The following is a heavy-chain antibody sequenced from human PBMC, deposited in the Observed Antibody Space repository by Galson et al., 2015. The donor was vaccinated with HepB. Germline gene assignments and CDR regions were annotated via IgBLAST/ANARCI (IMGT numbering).Heavy chain of an antibody. CDR3: ANAGYSSGWYPGAFDI. V-gene: IGHV3-23*01. CDR1: GFTFSSYA. Sequence: SLRLSCAAFGFTFSSYAMSWVRQAPGKGLEWVSAISGSGGSTYYADSVKGRFTISRDNSKNTLYLQMNSLRAEDTAVYYCANAGYSSGWYPGAFDIWGQGTMVTVSS. CDR2: ISGSGGST. J-gene: IGHJ3*02. D-gene: IGHD6-19*01.